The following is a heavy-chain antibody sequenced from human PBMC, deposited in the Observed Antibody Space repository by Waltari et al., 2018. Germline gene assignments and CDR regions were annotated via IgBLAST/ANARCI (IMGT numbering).Heavy chain of an antibody. CDR1: GFTFRSYS. CDR2: ISSSSSYI. Sequence: EVQLVESGGGLVKPGGSLRLSCAASGFTFRSYSMNGVRQAPGKGLEWVSSISSSSSYIYYADSVKGRFTISRDNAKNSLYLQMNSLRAEDTAVYYCARQNYYDSSGCPDYWGQGTLVTVSS. D-gene: IGHD3-22*01. J-gene: IGHJ4*02. V-gene: IGHV3-21*01. CDR3: ARQNYYDSSGCPDY.